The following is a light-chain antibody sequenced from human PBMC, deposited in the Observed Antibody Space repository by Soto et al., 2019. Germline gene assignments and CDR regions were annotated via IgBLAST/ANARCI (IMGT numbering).Light chain of an antibody. Sequence: DIQMTQSPSSLSASVGDRVTITCRASQGISSYLVWYQQKPGKVPKLLIYAASTLQSGVPSRFSGSGSGTDFTLTISSLQPEDVATSYCQQYNSARGSITFGQGTRLEIK. V-gene: IGKV1-27*01. CDR2: AAS. CDR3: QQYNSARGSIT. J-gene: IGKJ5*01. CDR1: QGISSY.